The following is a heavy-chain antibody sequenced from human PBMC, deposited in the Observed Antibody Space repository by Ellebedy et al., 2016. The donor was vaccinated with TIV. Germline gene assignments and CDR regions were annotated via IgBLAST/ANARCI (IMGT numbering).Heavy chain of an antibody. CDR3: ARGVWFDP. V-gene: IGHV3-48*01. CDR2: ISSGSSTI. CDR1: GFTFSSYA. J-gene: IGHJ5*02. Sequence: GESLKISCAASGFTFSSYAMHWVRQAPGKGLEWVSYISSGSSTIYYADSVKGRFTISRDNAKNTLYLQMNSLRADDTAVYYCARGVWFDPWGQGTLVTVSS.